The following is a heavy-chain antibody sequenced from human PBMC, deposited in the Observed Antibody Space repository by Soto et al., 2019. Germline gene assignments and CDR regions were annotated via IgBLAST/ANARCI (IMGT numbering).Heavy chain of an antibody. J-gene: IGHJ4*02. V-gene: IGHV3-11*01. D-gene: IGHD1-26*01. CDR1: GCTCGDHD. CDR2: ISSSGSTI. Sequence: RLWYRAAGCTCGDHDRRWIRKAKGRGLEWVSYISSSGSTIYYADSVKGRFTISRDNAKNSLYLQMDSLRTEDTAVYYCSTVGKWELLRFGSDYWGQGTLVTVSS. CDR3: STVGKWELLRFGSDY.